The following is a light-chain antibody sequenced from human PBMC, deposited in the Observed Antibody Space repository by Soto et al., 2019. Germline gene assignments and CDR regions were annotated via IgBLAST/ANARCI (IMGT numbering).Light chain of an antibody. CDR3: AAWDDSLNDVV. J-gene: IGLJ2*01. CDR2: SNN. CDR1: SSNIGTNT. Sequence: QSVLTQPPSASGTPGQRVTISCSGSSSNIGTNTVNWYQQLPGTAPILHIYSNNQWPSGVPDRFSGSKSGTSASLAISGLQSEDEADYYCAAWDDSLNDVVFGGGTKLTVL. V-gene: IGLV1-44*01.